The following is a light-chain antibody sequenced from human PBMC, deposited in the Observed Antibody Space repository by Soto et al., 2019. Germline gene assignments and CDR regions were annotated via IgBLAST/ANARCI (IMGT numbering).Light chain of an antibody. CDR1: QIIGDD. CDR3: QQRYDWPIT. CDR2: DAY. J-gene: IGKJ5*01. Sequence: DIVLTQSPATLSLSPGERTTRTCRASQIIGDDLAWYQQRPGQAPRLLIYDAYTRAAGNPARFSVSGSGSDYTLTISSLQPDAFAVYYCQQRYDWPITYSQGTRLDIK. V-gene: IGKV3-11*01.